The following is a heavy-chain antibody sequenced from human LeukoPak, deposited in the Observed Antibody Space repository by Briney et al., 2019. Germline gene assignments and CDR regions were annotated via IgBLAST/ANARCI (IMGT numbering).Heavy chain of an antibody. V-gene: IGHV1-46*01. Sequence: ASVKVSCKASGYTFTSYYMHWVRQAPGQGLEWMGIINPSGGSTSYAQKFQGRVTMTRDTSTSTVYMELSSLRSEATAVYYCARVRFGTRGMDVWGQGTTVTVSS. J-gene: IGHJ6*02. CDR3: ARVRFGTRGMDV. CDR1: GYTFTSYY. D-gene: IGHD3-10*01. CDR2: INPSGGST.